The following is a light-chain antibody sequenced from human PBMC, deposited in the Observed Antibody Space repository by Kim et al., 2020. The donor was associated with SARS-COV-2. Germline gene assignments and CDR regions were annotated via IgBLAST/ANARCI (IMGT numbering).Light chain of an antibody. CDR3: QVWDSSTAWV. J-gene: IGLJ3*02. CDR2: RDS. V-gene: IGLV3-9*01. CDR1: NIGSKK. Sequence: VARGQMARITGGGKNIGSKKVHWYQQKTGQAPVLVIYRDSNRPSGMPERFSGANSGNTATLTIGRAQAGEEADDYCQVWDSSTAWVFGGGTQLTVL.